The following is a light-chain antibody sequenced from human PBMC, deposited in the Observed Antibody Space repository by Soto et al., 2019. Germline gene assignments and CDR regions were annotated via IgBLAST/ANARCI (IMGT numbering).Light chain of an antibody. Sequence: QLVLTQSPSASASLGASVKLTCTLSSGHSNYAIAWHQQQSEKGPRYLMKLNSDGSHSKGDGIPDRFSGSSSGAERYLTISCLQSEDEADYYCQTWGSGIVVFGGRTKLTVL. V-gene: IGLV4-69*01. CDR2: LNSDGSH. CDR1: SGHSNYA. J-gene: IGLJ2*01. CDR3: QTWGSGIVV.